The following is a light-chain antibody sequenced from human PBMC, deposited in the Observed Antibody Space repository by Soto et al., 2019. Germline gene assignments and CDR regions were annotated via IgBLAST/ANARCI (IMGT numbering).Light chain of an antibody. Sequence: QSALTQPPSASGSPGQSVTISCTGTSSDVGGYNYVSWYQQHPGKAPKLMIYEVSKRPSGVPDRFSGSKSGNTASLTVSGLQAEDEADYYCSSYAGSNNLYVFXTGTKV. CDR2: EVS. CDR3: SSYAGSNNLYV. J-gene: IGLJ1*01. CDR1: SSDVGGYNY. V-gene: IGLV2-8*01.